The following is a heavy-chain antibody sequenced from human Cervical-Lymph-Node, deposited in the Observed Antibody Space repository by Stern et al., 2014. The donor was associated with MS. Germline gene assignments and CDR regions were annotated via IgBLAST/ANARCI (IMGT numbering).Heavy chain of an antibody. J-gene: IGHJ4*02. Sequence: EVQLVESGAEVKKPGESLKLSCKLSGYSFTIYYLAWVRQLPGKVLELMGVIYPYDSDTTYSPSFQGQVTISADKSITTAYLQWSSLRASDTAMYYCARHVQGFDYWGQGTLVTVSS. CDR2: IYPYDSDT. CDR3: ARHVQGFDY. V-gene: IGHV5-51*01. CDR1: GYSFTIYY.